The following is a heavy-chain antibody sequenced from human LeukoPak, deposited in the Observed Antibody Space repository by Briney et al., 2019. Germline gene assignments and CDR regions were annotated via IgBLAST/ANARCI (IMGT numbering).Heavy chain of an antibody. Sequence: GGSLRLSCAASGFTFSNTWMNWVRQAPRKGLEWVGRIQSKTDGGTTEYAAPVKSRFTISRDDSKTTLYLQMNSLKTEDTAVYYCATLTVRGVINIWGQGTLVTVSS. J-gene: IGHJ4*02. CDR2: IQSKTDGGTT. V-gene: IGHV3-15*01. D-gene: IGHD3-10*01. CDR1: GFTFSNTW. CDR3: ATLTVRGVINI.